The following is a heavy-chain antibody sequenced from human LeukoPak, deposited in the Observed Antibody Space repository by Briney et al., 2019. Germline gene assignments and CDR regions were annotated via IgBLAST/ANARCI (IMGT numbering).Heavy chain of an antibody. V-gene: IGHV3-30*18. Sequence: PGGSLRLSCAASGFTFSSYGMHWVRQAPGKGLESLAVISFDGSHKYYADSVKGRFTISRDNSKNTLYLQMNSLRPEDTAVYYCAKIPPYSIIPGADSGIDIWGQGTMVTVSS. J-gene: IGHJ3*02. CDR3: AKIPPYSIIPGADSGIDI. D-gene: IGHD2-2*01. CDR2: ISFDGSHK. CDR1: GFTFSSYG.